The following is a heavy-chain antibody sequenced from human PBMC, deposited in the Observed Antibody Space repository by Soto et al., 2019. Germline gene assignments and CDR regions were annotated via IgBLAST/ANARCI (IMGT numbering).Heavy chain of an antibody. CDR2: IYHSGST. Sequence: PSETLSLTCTVSGGSISSSSYYWGWIRQPPGKGLEWIGYIYHSGSTYYDPSLKSRVTISVDRSKNQFSLKLSSVTAADTAVYYCARGTDYYDSSGYFFYYYGMDVWGQGTTVTVSS. D-gene: IGHD3-22*01. CDR3: ARGTDYYDSSGYFFYYYGMDV. V-gene: IGHV4-39*07. J-gene: IGHJ6*02. CDR1: GGSISSSSYY.